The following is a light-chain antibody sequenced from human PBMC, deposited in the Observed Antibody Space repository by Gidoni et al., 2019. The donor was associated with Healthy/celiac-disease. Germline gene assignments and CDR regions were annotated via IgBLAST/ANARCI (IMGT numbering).Light chain of an antibody. V-gene: IGKV1-5*03. CDR2: KAS. CDR3: QQYNSYPLT. J-gene: IGKJ4*01. CDR1: QSISSW. Sequence: IQLNQSPSTLSASVGDRVTITCRASQSISSWLAWYQQKPVKAPKLLIYKASSLESGVPSRFSGSGSGTEFTLTISSLQPDDFATYYCQQYNSYPLTFGGGTKVEIK.